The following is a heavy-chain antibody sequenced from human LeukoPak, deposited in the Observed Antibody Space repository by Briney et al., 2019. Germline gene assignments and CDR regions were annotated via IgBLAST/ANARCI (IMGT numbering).Heavy chain of an antibody. CDR3: ARAFVTAAGFFDT. CDR1: GFTVSSSY. D-gene: IGHD2-2*01. Sequence: GGSLRLSCAASGFTVSSSYMSWVRQAPGEGLEWVSVIYAGGTTHYADSVKGRFTISRDNSVNTLYLQTNSLRTEDTAVYHCARAFVTAAGFFDTWGRGTRVTVSS. V-gene: IGHV3-66*02. J-gene: IGHJ4*02. CDR2: IYAGGTT.